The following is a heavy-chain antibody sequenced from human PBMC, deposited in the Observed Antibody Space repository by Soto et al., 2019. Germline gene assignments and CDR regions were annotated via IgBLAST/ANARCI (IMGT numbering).Heavy chain of an antibody. CDR2: IDGVGTST. CDR1: GFTFTNYW. Sequence: EVQLVQSGGGSVQPGGSLRLSCAASGFTFTNYWMHWVRQAPGKGLVWVSRIDGVGTSTSYSDSVRGRFTISRDNAENTLYLQMNSLRAEDTAGSYCTTVFEYWGQGTLVNVSS. J-gene: IGHJ4*02. V-gene: IGHV3-74*01. CDR3: TTVFEY.